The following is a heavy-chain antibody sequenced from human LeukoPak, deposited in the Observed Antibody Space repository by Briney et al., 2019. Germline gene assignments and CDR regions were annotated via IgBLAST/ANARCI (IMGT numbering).Heavy chain of an antibody. D-gene: IGHD1-26*01. CDR3: AKEYSGSFSPFPSYFDY. J-gene: IGHJ4*02. Sequence: GGSLRLSCAASGFTFSSYWMHWVRQTPGKGLEWVSAISGSGYKTFYADSVKGRFTISRDNSKNTLYLQMNSLRAEDTAVYYCAKEYSGSFSPFPSYFDYWGQGTLVTVSS. CDR1: GFTFSSYW. CDR2: ISGSGYKT. V-gene: IGHV3-23*01.